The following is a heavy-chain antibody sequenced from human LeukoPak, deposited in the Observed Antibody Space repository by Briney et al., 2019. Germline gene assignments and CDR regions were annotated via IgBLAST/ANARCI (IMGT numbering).Heavy chain of an antibody. J-gene: IGHJ6*03. CDR1: GFTFSNYW. D-gene: IGHD1-1*01. Sequence: GGSPRLSCVASGFTFSNYWMSWVRQAPGKGLEWVANVKQEGSEKNYVGSVKGRFTISRDNAKNSLYLQMNSLRADDTAAYYCARDVQYYMDVWGKGTTVTVSS. V-gene: IGHV3-7*01. CDR2: VKQEGSEK. CDR3: ARDVQYYMDV.